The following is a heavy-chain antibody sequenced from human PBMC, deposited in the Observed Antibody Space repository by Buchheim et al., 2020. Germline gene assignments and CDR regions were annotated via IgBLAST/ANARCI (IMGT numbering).Heavy chain of an antibody. Sequence: EVQLVESGGGLVQPGGSLRLSCAASGFIFSSYWMHWVRQAPGEGLVWVSRIKTDGSGTSYADSVQGRFAISRDSAKNTLYLQMSSLRAEDSAVYYCASRYGDYYYAMDVWGQGTT. J-gene: IGHJ6*02. D-gene: IGHD4-17*01. CDR3: ASRYGDYYYAMDV. CDR2: IKTDGSGT. CDR1: GFIFSSYW. V-gene: IGHV3-74*01.